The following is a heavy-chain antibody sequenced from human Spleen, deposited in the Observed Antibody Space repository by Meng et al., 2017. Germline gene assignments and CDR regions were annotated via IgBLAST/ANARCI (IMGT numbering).Heavy chain of an antibody. CDR2: IYFSGSA. V-gene: IGHV4-39*02. D-gene: IGHD6-13*01. J-gene: IGHJ5*02. Sequence: QPQLQESGPGLVKPSEALSLTCGVSGDYIGTGAYYWGWIRQAPGKGLEWIGSIYFSGSAYYNPSLESRVTISVDSSKNHFSLKLSSVTAADTAVYFCGRLTDEQLIRPHYFDPWGQGTLVTVSS. CDR3: GRLTDEQLIRPHYFDP. CDR1: GDYIGTGAYY.